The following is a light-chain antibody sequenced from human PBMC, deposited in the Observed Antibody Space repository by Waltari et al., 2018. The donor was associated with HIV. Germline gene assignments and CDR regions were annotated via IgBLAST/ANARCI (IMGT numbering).Light chain of an antibody. V-gene: IGLV1-44*01. J-gene: IGLJ1*01. CDR1: RSNIGNNL. Sequence: QSVVTQPPSASGAPGQTITIPCSGSRSNIGNNLVNWYQHLPGAAPKLLIYSNEQRPAGVPDRISGAKSGTSASLAISGLQPEDEADYYCASWDDKLKGYVFGSGTKVTVL. CDR3: ASWDDKLKGYV. CDR2: SNE.